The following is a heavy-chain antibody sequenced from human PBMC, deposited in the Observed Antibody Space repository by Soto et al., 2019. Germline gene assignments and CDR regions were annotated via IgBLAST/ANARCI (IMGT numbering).Heavy chain of an antibody. CDR1: GYSISSGYH. V-gene: IGHV4-38-2*01. CDR2: IYYRGST. D-gene: IGHD3-9*01. J-gene: IGHJ4*02. Sequence: SETLSLTCAVSGYSISSGYHWGWIRKPPGKGLAWIGFIYYRGSTXYNPALKSRVTVSVDRSKNKLSLQVSSVTAADTAVYYCARGRNGLVLYWGQGTLVTVSS. CDR3: ARGRNGLVLY.